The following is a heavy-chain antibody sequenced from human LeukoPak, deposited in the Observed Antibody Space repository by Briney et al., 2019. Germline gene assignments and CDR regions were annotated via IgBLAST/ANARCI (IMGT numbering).Heavy chain of an antibody. CDR2: IYPGDSDT. D-gene: IGHD6-19*01. Sequence: GESLKISCKGSGYTFSNYWIGWVRQMPGKGLEWMGIIYPGDSDTRYSPSFQGQVTISADKSISTAYLRWNSLKASDTAMYYCARREGGWYLDYWGQGTLVTVSS. CDR1: GYTFSNYW. CDR3: ARREGGWYLDY. V-gene: IGHV5-51*01. J-gene: IGHJ4*02.